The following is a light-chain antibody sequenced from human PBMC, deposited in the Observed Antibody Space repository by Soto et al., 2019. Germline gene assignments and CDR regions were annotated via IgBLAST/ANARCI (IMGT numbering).Light chain of an antibody. CDR3: QYYDSVPMYI. CDR2: DAS. J-gene: IGKJ2*01. CDR1: QDIDKY. Sequence: DIQMTQSPSSLSASVGDRVTITCQASQDIDKYLSWYQQKPGKAPKHLIYDASNLETGVPSRFSGSGYGTDFTFTISSLKPEDIATYFCQYYDSVPMYIFGQGTKLEI. V-gene: IGKV1-33*01.